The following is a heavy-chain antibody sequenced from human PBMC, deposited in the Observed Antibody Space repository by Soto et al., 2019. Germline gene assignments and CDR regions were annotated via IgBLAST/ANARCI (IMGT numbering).Heavy chain of an antibody. CDR2: ISSRSSYI. CDR1: GFTFSSYS. V-gene: IGHV3-21*01. Sequence: GGSLRLSCAASGFTFSSYSMNWVRQAPGKGLEWVSSISSRSSYIYYADSVKGRFTVSRDNAKNSLYLQMNSLRAEDTAVYYCARGRHCSGSSCYPGAFDIWGQGTMVTVSS. J-gene: IGHJ3*02. CDR3: ARGRHCSGSSCYPGAFDI. D-gene: IGHD2-15*01.